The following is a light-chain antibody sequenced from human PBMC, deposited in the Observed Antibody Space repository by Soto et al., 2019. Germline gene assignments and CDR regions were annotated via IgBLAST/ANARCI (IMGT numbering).Light chain of an antibody. J-gene: IGLJ1*01. CDR3: CSYAGSSSYV. V-gene: IGLV2-11*01. CDR2: TVT. Sequence: QSALTQPRSVSGSPGQSVTISCTGTSSDVGGYHYVSWYQQHPGKAPKLMIYTVTNRPSGVPDRFSGSKSDNTASLTISGLQADDEADYYCCSYAGSSSYVFGTGTKLTVL. CDR1: SSDVGGYHY.